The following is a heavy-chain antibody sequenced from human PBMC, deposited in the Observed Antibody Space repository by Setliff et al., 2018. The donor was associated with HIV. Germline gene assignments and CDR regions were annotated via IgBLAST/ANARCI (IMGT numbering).Heavy chain of an antibody. D-gene: IGHD1-1*01. Sequence: ASVKVSCKASGYTFTSYYMHWVRQAPGQGLEWMGRINPNNAGTRIPRTFRGRVSLTRDTSISTAYMELGGLHSDDTALYYCARQLSNSLDFWGQGALVTVSS. CDR3: ARQLSNSLDF. V-gene: IGHV1-2*06. J-gene: IGHJ4*02. CDR2: INPNNAGT. CDR1: GYTFTSYY.